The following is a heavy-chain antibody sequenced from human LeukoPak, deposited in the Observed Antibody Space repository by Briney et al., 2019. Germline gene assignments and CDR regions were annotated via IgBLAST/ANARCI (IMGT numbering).Heavy chain of an antibody. J-gene: IGHJ4*02. V-gene: IGHV3-23*01. D-gene: IGHD1-26*01. CDR3: AKRVPYSATSAYFDY. CDR1: GFTFSSYS. Sequence: GGSLRLSCAASGFTFSSYSMNWVRQAPGKGLEWVSSIDPSGADTYYADSVKGRFTISRDNSKNTLYLQVNSLRAEDTALYYCAKRVPYSATSAYFDYWGQGTLVTVSS. CDR2: IDPSGADT.